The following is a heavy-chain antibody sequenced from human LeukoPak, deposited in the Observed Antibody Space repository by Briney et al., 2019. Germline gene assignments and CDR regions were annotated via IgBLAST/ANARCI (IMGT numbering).Heavy chain of an antibody. CDR2: ISSSSSYI. J-gene: IGHJ3*02. CDR1: GFTFSSYS. CDR3: ARNYDSSGYYYDADAFDI. Sequence: KPGGSLRLSCAASGFTFSSYSMNWVRQAPGKGLEWVSSISSSSSYIYYADSVKGRLTISRDNAKNSLYLQMNSLRAEDTAVYYCARNYDSSGYYYDADAFDIWGQGTMVTVSS. D-gene: IGHD3-22*01. V-gene: IGHV3-21*01.